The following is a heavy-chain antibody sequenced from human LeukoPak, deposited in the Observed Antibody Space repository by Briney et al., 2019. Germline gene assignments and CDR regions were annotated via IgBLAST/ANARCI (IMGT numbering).Heavy chain of an antibody. CDR1: GFTVSSNY. Sequence: GGSLRLSCAASGFTVSSNYMSWVRQAPGKGLEWVSVIYSGGSTYYADSVKGRFTISRDNSKNTLYLQMNSLRAEDTAVYYCASIQDMVWGDYWGQGTLVTVSS. CDR2: IYSGGST. J-gene: IGHJ4*02. V-gene: IGHV3-66*01. CDR3: ASIQDMVWGDY. D-gene: IGHD3-10*01.